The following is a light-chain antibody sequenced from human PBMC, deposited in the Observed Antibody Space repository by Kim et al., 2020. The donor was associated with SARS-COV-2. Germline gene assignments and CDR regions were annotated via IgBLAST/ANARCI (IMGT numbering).Light chain of an antibody. CDR2: GKN. CDR3: NSRDSSGNHWV. J-gene: IGLJ3*02. Sequence: QTIRITSQGDNLRSFSAIWYHPNPGQAPILVIYGKNNRPSGVPDRFSGSSSGNTASLTITGAQSEDEADYYCNSRDSSGNHWVFGGGTQLTVL. CDR1: NLRSFS. V-gene: IGLV3-19*01.